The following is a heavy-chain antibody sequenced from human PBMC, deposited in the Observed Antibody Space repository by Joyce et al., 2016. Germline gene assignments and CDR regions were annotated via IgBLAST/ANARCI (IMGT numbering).Heavy chain of an antibody. Sequence: EVQLVESGGTLVKPGGSLRLSCEASGFAFSTYSMDWVRQAPGKGREWVASITDTSRYIYYAASVKGRFTISRDNAKNSLYLQMNSLRAEDTAVYFCARASLSEFHFDYWGQGTPVTVSS. CDR2: ITDTSRYI. J-gene: IGHJ4*02. V-gene: IGHV3-21*01. CDR1: GFAFSTYS. D-gene: IGHD3-10*01. CDR3: ARASLSEFHFDY.